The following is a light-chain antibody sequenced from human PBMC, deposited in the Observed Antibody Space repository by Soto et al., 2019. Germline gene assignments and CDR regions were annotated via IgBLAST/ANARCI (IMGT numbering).Light chain of an antibody. CDR2: GAS. V-gene: IGKV3-20*01. CDR1: QSVSSSD. CDR3: QQYGSSPCT. Sequence: EIVLTQSPGTLSLSPGERATLSCRASQSVSSSDLAWYQQKPGQAPRLLIYGASSRATGIPDRFSGSGSGTDFTLTISRLEPEDSAVYYCQQYGSSPCTFGQGTKLEIK. J-gene: IGKJ2*02.